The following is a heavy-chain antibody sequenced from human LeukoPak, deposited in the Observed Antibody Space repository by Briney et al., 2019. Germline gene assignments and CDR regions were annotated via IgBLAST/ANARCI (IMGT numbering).Heavy chain of an antibody. J-gene: IGHJ3*02. D-gene: IGHD1-26*01. CDR2: ISGSGGST. CDR3: TRELEYRGSPDDAFDI. CDR1: GFTFSSYA. V-gene: IGHV3-23*01. Sequence: PGGSLRLSCAASGFTFSSYAMSWVRQAPGKGLEWVSAISGSGGSTYYADSVKGRFTISRDNSKNTLSLQMNSLRAEDTAVYYCTRELEYRGSPDDAFDIWGQGTMVTVSS.